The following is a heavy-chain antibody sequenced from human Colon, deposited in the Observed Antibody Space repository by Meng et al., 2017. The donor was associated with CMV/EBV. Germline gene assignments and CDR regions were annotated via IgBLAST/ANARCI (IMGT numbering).Heavy chain of an antibody. CDR1: GGTITSYS. V-gene: IGHV4-4*07. Sequence: LQVSGPGLEKHSETLTLTCTVSGGTITSYSWSWIRQPAGRGLEWIGRMYTSGSTNYNPSLKSRVTMSVDTSKQQFSLKLSSATAADTAMYYCAKEAPGGNYWYFDLWGRGTLVTVSS. J-gene: IGHJ2*01. D-gene: IGHD1-26*01. CDR3: AKEAPGGNYWYFDL. CDR2: MYTSGST.